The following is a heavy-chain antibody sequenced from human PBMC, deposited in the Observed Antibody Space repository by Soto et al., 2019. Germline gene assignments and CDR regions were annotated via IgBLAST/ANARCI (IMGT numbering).Heavy chain of an antibody. CDR1: GFTFSNYA. CDR3: VKMNSQFYYEY. CDR2: IGSKGEST. J-gene: IGHJ4*02. D-gene: IGHD2-21*01. V-gene: IGHV3-64D*06. Sequence: GGSLRLSCLASGFTFSNYAMHWVRQAPGKGLEYVSAIGSKGESTYYAASVKGRFTLSRDNSKSLLFLQMSGLRPDDTAVYYCVKMNSQFYYEYWGQGILVTVSS.